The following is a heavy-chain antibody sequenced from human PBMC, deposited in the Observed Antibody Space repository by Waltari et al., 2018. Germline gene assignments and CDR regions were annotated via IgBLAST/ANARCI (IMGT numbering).Heavy chain of an antibody. CDR2: IRSKTYGETR. D-gene: IGHD3-9*01. Sequence: QLVESGGGSIQAGGSLPLSCTTSGFNFGGFALRWFRQAPGKGLEWVGFIRSKTYGETREYAATVKRRFTISRDDSKGIAYLQMNNLKVEDTAVYYCSREQNFEIINWFDPWGPGTLVTVSS. CDR1: GFNFGGFA. CDR3: SREQNFEIINWFDP. V-gene: IGHV3-49*03. J-gene: IGHJ5*02.